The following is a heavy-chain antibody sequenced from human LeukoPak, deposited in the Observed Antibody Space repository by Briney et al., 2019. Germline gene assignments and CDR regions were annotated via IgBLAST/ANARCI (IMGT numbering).Heavy chain of an antibody. V-gene: IGHV4-59*01. CDR2: IYYSGST. J-gene: IGHJ4*02. CDR1: GGSISSYY. Sequence: PSETLSLTCTVSGGSISSYYWSWIRQPPGKGLEWIGYIYYSGSTNYNPSLKSRVTISVDTSKNQFSLKLSSVTAADTAVYYCARSPEGDYFDYWGQGTLVTVSS. CDR3: ARSPEGDYFDY.